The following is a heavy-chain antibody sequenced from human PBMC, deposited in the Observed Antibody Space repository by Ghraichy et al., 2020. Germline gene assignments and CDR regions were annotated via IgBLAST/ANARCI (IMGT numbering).Heavy chain of an antibody. CDR2: ISYDGSNK. D-gene: IGHD1-26*01. CDR1: GFTFSSYG. V-gene: IGHV3-30*18. CDR3: AKDQAPSGSYNYYYGMDV. Sequence: GGSLRLSCAASGFTFSSYGMHWVRQAPGKGLEWVAVISYDGSNKYYADSVKGRFTISRDNSKNTLYLQMNSLRAEDTAVYYCAKDQAPSGSYNYYYGMDVWGQGTTVTVSS. J-gene: IGHJ6*02.